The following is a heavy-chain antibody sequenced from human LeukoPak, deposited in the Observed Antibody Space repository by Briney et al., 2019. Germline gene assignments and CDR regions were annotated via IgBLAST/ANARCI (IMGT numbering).Heavy chain of an antibody. V-gene: IGHV4-34*01. Sequence: PSETLSLTCAVYGGSFSGYYWSWIRQPPGKGLEWIGEINHSGSTNYNPSLKSRVTISVDTSKNQFSLKLSSVTAADTAVYYCARVRRYGDYDNYYYYYMDVWGKGTTVTVSS. J-gene: IGHJ6*03. CDR3: ARVRRYGDYDNYYYYYMDV. CDR2: INHSGST. D-gene: IGHD4-17*01. CDR1: GGSFSGYY.